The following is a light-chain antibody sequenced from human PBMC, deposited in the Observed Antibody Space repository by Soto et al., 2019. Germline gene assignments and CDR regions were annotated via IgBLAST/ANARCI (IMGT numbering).Light chain of an antibody. CDR2: AAS. V-gene: IGKV1-9*01. CDR1: EGISTY. J-gene: IGKJ2*02. CDR3: QQLHSFPRT. Sequence: IQLTQSPSSLSASVGDRVTITCRASEGISTYVAWYQQKPGTAPKLLIYAASTLQSGVPSRFSGSGSGTHFTLTIISLQPEDFATYYCQQLHSFPRTFGQVTKMEIK.